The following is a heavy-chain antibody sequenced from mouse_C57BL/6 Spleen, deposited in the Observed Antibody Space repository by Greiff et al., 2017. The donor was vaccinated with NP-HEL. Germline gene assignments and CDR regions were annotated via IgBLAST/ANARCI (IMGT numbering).Heavy chain of an antibody. Sequence: VQLVESGPGLVAPSQSLSITCTVSGFSLTSYGVHWVRQPPGKGLEWLVVIWSDGSTTYNSALKSKLSICKDNSTSQVFFKMDSLQTDDTAMYYCARHPPSNYGSCHYAMDYWGQGTSVTVSS. J-gene: IGHJ4*01. V-gene: IGHV2-6-1*01. CDR2: IWSDGST. CDR3: ARHPPSNYGSCHYAMDY. D-gene: IGHD1-1*01. CDR1: GFSLTSYG.